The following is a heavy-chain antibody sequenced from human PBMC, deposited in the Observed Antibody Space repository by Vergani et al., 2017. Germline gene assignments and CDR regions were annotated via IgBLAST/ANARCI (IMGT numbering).Heavy chain of an antibody. J-gene: IGHJ1*01. V-gene: IGHV3-11*05. CDR2: ISSSSSYT. CDR3: AREGVGDALA. D-gene: IGHD3-3*02. Sequence: QVQLVESGGGLVKPGGSLRLSCAAPVFTFSDYYLSWIRQAPGKGLGWVSYISSSSSYTNYADSVKGRFTISRDNAKNALYLQMNSLRAEDTAVYYCAREGVGDALAWGQGTLVTVSS. CDR1: VFTFSDYY.